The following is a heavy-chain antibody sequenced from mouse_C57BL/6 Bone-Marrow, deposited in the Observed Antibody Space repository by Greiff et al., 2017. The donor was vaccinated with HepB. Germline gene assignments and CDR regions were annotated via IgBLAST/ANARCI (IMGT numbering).Heavy chain of an antibody. CDR3: AREAIYYYGSSYLD. J-gene: IGHJ3*01. D-gene: IGHD1-1*01. CDR1: GYTFTDYY. Sequence: EVQVVESGPVLVKPGASVKMSCKASGYTFTDYYMNWVKQSHGKSLEWIGVINPYNGGTSYNQKFKGKATLTVDKSSSTAYMELNSLTSEDSAVYYCAREAIYYYGSSYLDWGQGTLVTVSA. V-gene: IGHV1-19*01. CDR2: INPYNGGT.